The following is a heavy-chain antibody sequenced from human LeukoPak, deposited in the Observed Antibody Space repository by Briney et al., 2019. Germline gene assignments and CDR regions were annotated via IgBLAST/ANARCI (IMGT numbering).Heavy chain of an antibody. CDR3: AASLPNIVVVPATKGPFGY. CDR2: ISGSGGST. Sequence: GGSLRLSCAASGFTFSRYAMSWVRQAPGKGLEWVSAISGSGGSTYYADSVKGRFTISRDNSKNTLYLQMNSLRAEDTAVYYCAASLPNIVVVPATKGPFGYWGQGALVTVSS. CDR1: GFTFSRYA. V-gene: IGHV3-23*01. J-gene: IGHJ4*02. D-gene: IGHD2-2*01.